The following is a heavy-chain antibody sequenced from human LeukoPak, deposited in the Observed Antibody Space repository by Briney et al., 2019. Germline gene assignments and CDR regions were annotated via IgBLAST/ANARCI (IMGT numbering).Heavy chain of an antibody. CDR1: GFTFSSYA. J-gene: IGHJ4*02. CDR3: AKDQYGGNPQYYFDY. V-gene: IGHV3-23*01. Sequence: PGGSLRLSCAASGFTFSSYAMSWVRQAPGKGLEWVSAISGSGGNTYYADSVKGRCTISRDNSKNTLYLQMNSLRAEDTAVYYCAKDQYGGNPQYYFDYWGQGTLVTVSS. CDR2: ISGSGGNT. D-gene: IGHD4-23*01.